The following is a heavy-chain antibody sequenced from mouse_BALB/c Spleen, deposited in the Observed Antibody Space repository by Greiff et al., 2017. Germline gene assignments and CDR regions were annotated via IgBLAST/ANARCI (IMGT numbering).Heavy chain of an antibody. CDR1: GFSLTSYG. Sequence: QVQLKESGPGLVQPSQSLSITCTVSGFSLTSYGVHWVRQSPGKGLEWLGVIWSGGSTDYNAAFISRLSISKDNSKSQVFFKMNSLQAVDTAIYYCARNGYYVDYWGQGTTLTVSS. CDR3: ARNGYYVDY. CDR2: IWSGGST. V-gene: IGHV2-4-1*01. J-gene: IGHJ2*01. D-gene: IGHD2-2*01.